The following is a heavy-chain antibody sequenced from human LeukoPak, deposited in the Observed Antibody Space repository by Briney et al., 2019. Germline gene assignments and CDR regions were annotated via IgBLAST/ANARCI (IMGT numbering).Heavy chain of an antibody. CDR1: GGSIGTYY. CDR2: IYYSGSI. J-gene: IGHJ1*01. Sequence: SETLSLTCSVSGGSIGTYYWSWIRQPPGKGLEWIGFIYYSGSIYYNPSLKSRVTISVDTSKNQFSLKLSSVTAADTAVYYCARGQSSSWSEARAEYFQHWGQGTLVTVSS. D-gene: IGHD6-13*01. V-gene: IGHV4-59*08. CDR3: ARGQSSSWSEARAEYFQH.